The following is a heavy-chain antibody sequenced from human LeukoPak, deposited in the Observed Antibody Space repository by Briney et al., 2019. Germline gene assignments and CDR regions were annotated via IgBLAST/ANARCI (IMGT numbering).Heavy chain of an antibody. Sequence: SETLSLTCTVSGGSVSNDRYYWSWVRQPPGKGLEWIGYIYHSGSTYYNPSLKSRVTISVDRSKNQFSLKLSSVTAADTAVYYCARVQRVALWFGGTANYYFDYWGQGTLVTVSS. CDR2: IYHSGST. CDR3: ARVQRVALWFGGTANYYFDY. J-gene: IGHJ4*02. D-gene: IGHD3-10*01. CDR1: GGSVSNDRYY. V-gene: IGHV4-30-2*01.